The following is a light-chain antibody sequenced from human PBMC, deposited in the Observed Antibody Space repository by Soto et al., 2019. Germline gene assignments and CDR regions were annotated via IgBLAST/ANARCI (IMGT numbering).Light chain of an antibody. J-gene: IGKJ5*01. CDR2: DAS. V-gene: IGKV3-11*01. CDR3: QQRYSWPIT. CDR1: QSIGSE. Sequence: EIVLTQSPATLSLSAGEGATLSCRASQSIGSELAWYQQKPGQAPRLVIADASNRATGIPDRFSGSGSATDFTLTIRTVEPGDVGIYYCQQRYSWPITFGQGTRLEIK.